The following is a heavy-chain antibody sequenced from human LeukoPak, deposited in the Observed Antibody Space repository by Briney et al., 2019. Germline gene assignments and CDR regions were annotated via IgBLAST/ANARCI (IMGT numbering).Heavy chain of an antibody. D-gene: IGHD5-12*01. V-gene: IGHV3-21*01. CDR1: GFTFTRYS. J-gene: IGHJ4*02. Sequence: GGSLRLSCAASGFTFTRYSMNWVRQAPGTGLEWVSSISVSSSYIYYADSVKGRFTISRDNAKNSLYLQMNSLRAEDTAVYYCARLVATMGRVFDYWGQGTLVTVSS. CDR2: ISVSSSYI. CDR3: ARLVATMGRVFDY.